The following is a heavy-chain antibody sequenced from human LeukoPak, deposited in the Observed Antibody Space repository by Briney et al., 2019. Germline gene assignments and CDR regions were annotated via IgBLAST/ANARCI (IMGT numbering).Heavy chain of an antibody. V-gene: IGHV3-23*01. Sequence: GGSLRLSCAASGFTFSSYAMSWVRRAPGKGLEWVSAISGSGGSTYYADSVKGRFTISRDNSKNTPYLQMNSLRAEDTAVYYCAKDSGSYYYFDYWGQGTLVTVSS. CDR3: AKDSGSYYYFDY. CDR2: ISGSGGST. J-gene: IGHJ4*02. CDR1: GFTFSSYA. D-gene: IGHD1-26*01.